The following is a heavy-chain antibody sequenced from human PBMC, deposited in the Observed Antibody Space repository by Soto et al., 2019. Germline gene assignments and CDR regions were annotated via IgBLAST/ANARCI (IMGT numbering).Heavy chain of an antibody. CDR1: GFTVSSNY. CDR2: ISSGGST. V-gene: IGHV3-66*01. J-gene: IGHJ4*02. CDR3: ARGPAPMPLIDY. Sequence: EVQLVESGGGLVQPGGSLRLSCAASGFTVSSNYMSWVRQAPGKGLEWVSVISSGGSTYYADSVKGRFTISRDNSKNTLYLQMNRLRAEDTAVYYCARGPAPMPLIDYWGQGTLVTVSS. D-gene: IGHD2-2*01.